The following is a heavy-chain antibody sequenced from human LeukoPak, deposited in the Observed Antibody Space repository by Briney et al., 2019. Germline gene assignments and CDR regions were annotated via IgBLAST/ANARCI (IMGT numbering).Heavy chain of an antibody. Sequence: ASVKVSCKASGYTFTSYYMHWVRQAPGQGLEWMGIINPSGGSTSYAQKFQGRVTMTRDTSTSTVYMELSSLRSEDTAVYYCARSGIRFADTMIWFGDSGGQGTLVTVSS. CDR3: ARSGIRFADTMIWFGDS. J-gene: IGHJ4*02. CDR1: GYTFTSYY. V-gene: IGHV1-46*01. CDR2: INPSGGST. D-gene: IGHD3-10*01.